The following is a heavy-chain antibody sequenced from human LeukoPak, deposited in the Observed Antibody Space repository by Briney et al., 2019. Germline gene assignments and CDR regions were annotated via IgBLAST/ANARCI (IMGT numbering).Heavy chain of an antibody. CDR2: IFGSGGSA. CDR1: GFTFGSYA. J-gene: IGHJ4*02. CDR3: GKTTTGYSSGQKPAWPVDY. Sequence: GGSLRLSCAASGFTFGSYAMYWVRQAPGKGLEWVAGIFGSGGSAHYAGSAKGRFTISRDNSKNTVYLQINSLRAEDTAVYYCGKTTTGYSSGQKPAWPVDYWGQGTLVTVSS. D-gene: IGHD6-19*01. V-gene: IGHV3-23*01.